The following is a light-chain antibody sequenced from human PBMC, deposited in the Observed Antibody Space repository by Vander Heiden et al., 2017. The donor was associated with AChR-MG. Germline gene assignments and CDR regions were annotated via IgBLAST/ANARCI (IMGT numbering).Light chain of an antibody. CDR2: DIS. CDR1: SSDIGYYNY. V-gene: IGLV2-14*03. CDR3: SCFTESNTVI. J-gene: IGLJ2*01. Sequence: QSALTQPASVSGSPGQSIPISCTGTSSDIGYYNYVSWYQQHPGKGPKLIIYDISRRPSGVSSRFSGARSGSQASLTISGLQIEDEGDYYCSCFTESNTVIFGGGTKLAVL.